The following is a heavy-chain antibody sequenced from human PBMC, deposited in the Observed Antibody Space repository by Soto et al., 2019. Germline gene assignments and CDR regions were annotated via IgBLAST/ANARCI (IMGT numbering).Heavy chain of an antibody. CDR2: IILPFGTP. CDR1: GGTFSNYA. J-gene: IGHJ4*02. D-gene: IGHD4-17*01. CDR3: ARGPDYEGYFDY. Sequence: GASVKVSCKASGGTFSNYAISWVRQAPGQGLEWMGVIILPFGTPNYAQTFQGRVTITADESMTTAYMELSGLRSEDTAVYYCARGPDYEGYFDYWGRGTLVTVPQ. V-gene: IGHV1-69*13.